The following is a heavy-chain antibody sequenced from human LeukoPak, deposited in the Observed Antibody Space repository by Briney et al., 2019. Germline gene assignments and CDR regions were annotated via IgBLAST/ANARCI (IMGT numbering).Heavy chain of an antibody. CDR1: GGSISNYY. V-gene: IGHV4-59*01. Sequence: SETLSLTCTVSGGSISNYYWSWIRQPPGKGLEWIGYIYYGGSTNYNPSLKSRVTISVDTSKNQFSLKMSSVTAADTAVYYCARDLYGDDYFDYWGQGTLVTVSS. J-gene: IGHJ4*02. D-gene: IGHD4-17*01. CDR2: IYYGGST. CDR3: ARDLYGDDYFDY.